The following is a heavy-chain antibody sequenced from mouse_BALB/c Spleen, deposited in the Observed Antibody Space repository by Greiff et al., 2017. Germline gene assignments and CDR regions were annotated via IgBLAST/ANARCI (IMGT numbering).Heavy chain of an antibody. CDR1: GYTFTSYN. J-gene: IGHJ2*01. CDR2: IYPGNGDT. Sequence: QVQLQQPGAELVKPGASVKMSCKASGYTFTSYNMHWVKQTPGQGLEWIGAIYPGNGDTSYNQKFKGKATLTADKSSSTAYMQLSSLTSEDSAVYYCARGRITTYFDYWGQGTTLTVSS. D-gene: IGHD1-1*01. CDR3: ARGRITTYFDY. V-gene: IGHV1-12*01.